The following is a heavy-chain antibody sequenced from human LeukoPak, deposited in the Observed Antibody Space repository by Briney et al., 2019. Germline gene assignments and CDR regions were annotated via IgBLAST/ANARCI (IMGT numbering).Heavy chain of an antibody. V-gene: IGHV3-53*04. Sequence: GGSLRLSCAASGFTVSSNYMSWVRQAPGKGLEWVSVIYSGGSTYYAESVKGRFTIPRHNSKNTLYFQMNSLRAEDTAVYYCARSVAAAGYNWFDPWGQGTLVTVSS. CDR3: ARSVAAAGYNWFDP. CDR2: IYSGGST. J-gene: IGHJ5*02. CDR1: GFTVSSNY. D-gene: IGHD6-13*01.